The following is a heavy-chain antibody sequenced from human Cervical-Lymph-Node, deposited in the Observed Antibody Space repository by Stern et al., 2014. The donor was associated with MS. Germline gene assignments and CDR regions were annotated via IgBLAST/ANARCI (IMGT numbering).Heavy chain of an antibody. CDR2: IYWDDDS. CDR3: AHLTTATALDY. V-gene: IGHV2-5*02. CDR1: GFSLSTSGVG. Sequence: QVTLRESGPTLVKPTQTLTLTCTFSGFSLSTSGVGVGWIRQPPGKALEWLALIYWDDDSRSNPSLESRLTITKDTSKNLVVLTMTNMDPVDTATYYCAHLTTATALDYWGQGTLVTVSS. J-gene: IGHJ4*02. D-gene: IGHD1-1*01.